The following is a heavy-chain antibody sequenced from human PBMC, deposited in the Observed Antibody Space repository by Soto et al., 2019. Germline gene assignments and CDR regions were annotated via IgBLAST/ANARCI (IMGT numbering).Heavy chain of an antibody. Sequence: QVQLVESGGGLVKHGGSLSLSCAASGFTFSDYYMSWIRQAPGEGLEWVSYISSSGSSIYYPDSVQGRFTISRDNAKNSLYLQMNILRAEDTAVYYCARDAGITVVRRGTSAVDVWGKGTTVIVSS. D-gene: IGHD3-10*01. J-gene: IGHJ6*04. V-gene: IGHV3-11*01. CDR2: ISSSGSSI. CDR1: GFTFSDYY. CDR3: ARDAGITVVRRGTSAVDV.